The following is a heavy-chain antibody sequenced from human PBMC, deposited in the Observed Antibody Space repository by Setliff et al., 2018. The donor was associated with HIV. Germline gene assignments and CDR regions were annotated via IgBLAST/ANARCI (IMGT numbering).Heavy chain of an antibody. V-gene: IGHV3-72*01. CDR2: TRDKANSYTT. J-gene: IGHJ6*02. Sequence: GGSLRLSCAASGFTFSAHYMDWVRQAPGKGLEWIGRTRDKANSYTTEYAASGKGRFTISRDDSKNSVYLKMSSLKSEDTAVYYCARGGSGPSSYQYPLDVWGQGTTVTV. D-gene: IGHD1-26*01. CDR3: ARGGSGPSSYQYPLDV. CDR1: GFTFSAHY.